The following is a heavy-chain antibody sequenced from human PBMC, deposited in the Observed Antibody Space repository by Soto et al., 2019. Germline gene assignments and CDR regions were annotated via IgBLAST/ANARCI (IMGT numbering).Heavy chain of an antibody. CDR2: IYWDDDK. CDR1: GFSLSTRGVG. J-gene: IGHJ4*02. D-gene: IGHD3-22*01. CDR3: VYSMGMFGSVPYYDSPGAC. Sequence: QITLKESGPTLVKPTQTLPLTCTFSGFSLSTRGVGVGWIRQPPGKALEWLAVIYWDDDKRYSPSLKSRLTITKDTSKNQVVLTMTNMDPVDTAKYYGVYSMGMFGSVPYYDSPGACWGQGTLVTVSS. V-gene: IGHV2-5*02.